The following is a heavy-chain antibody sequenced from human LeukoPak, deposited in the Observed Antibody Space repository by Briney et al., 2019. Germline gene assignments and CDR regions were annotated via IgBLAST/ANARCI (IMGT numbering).Heavy chain of an antibody. Sequence: PGGSLRLSCAASGFTFSSYGMHWVRQAPGKGLEWVANIKPDGDTTNYLDSVKGRFTISRDNAKSSLHLQMNGLTAEDTAVYYCSRGPSTTLTTFWGQGTMVTVSS. V-gene: IGHV3-7*01. J-gene: IGHJ4*02. CDR1: GFTFSSYG. CDR2: IKPDGDTT. D-gene: IGHD4-17*01. CDR3: SRGPSTTLTTF.